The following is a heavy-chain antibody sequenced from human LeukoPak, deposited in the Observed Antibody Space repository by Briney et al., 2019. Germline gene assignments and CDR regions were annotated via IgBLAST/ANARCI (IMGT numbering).Heavy chain of an antibody. D-gene: IGHD2-2*01. CDR2: IYPGDSDT. Sequence: GESLKISCKGSGYSFTSYWMGWVRQLPGKGLEWMGIIYPGDSDTRYSPSFQGQVTISADKSISTAYLQWSSLKASDTAMYYCARQGRPIVVVPAATWFDPWGQGTLVTVSS. CDR1: GYSFTSYW. CDR3: ARQGRPIVVVPAATWFDP. J-gene: IGHJ5*02. V-gene: IGHV5-51*01.